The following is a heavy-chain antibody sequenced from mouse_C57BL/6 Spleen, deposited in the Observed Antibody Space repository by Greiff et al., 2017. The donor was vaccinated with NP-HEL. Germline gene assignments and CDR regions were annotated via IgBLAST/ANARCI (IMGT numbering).Heavy chain of an antibody. V-gene: IGHV2-5*01. J-gene: IGHJ1*03. Sequence: VKLVESGPGLVQPSQSLSITCTVSGFSLTSYGLHWVRQSPGKGLEWLGVIWRGGSTDYNAAFMSRLSITKDNSKSQVFFKMNSLQADDTAIYYCAKNGGYSWYFDVWGTGTTVTVSS. D-gene: IGHD2-3*01. CDR3: AKNGGYSWYFDV. CDR1: GFSLTSYG. CDR2: IWRGGST.